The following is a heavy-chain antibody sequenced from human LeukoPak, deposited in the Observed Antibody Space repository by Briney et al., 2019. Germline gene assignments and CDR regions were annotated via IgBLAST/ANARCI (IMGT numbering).Heavy chain of an antibody. J-gene: IGHJ3*02. CDR1: GGSVSSGVYF. V-gene: IGHV4-61*08. Sequence: PSETLSLTCTVSGGSVSSGVYFWSWIRQPPGKGLEWIGYVYYSGSTNYNSSLKGRVTISLHTPKNQFSLKLSSVTAADTAVYYCAREPHDSDAASGIWGQGTMVTVSS. CDR3: AREPHDSDAASGI. D-gene: IGHD2-15*01. CDR2: VYYSGST.